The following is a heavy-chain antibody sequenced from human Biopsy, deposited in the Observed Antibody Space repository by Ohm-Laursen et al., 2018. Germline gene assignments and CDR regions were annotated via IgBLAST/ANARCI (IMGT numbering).Heavy chain of an antibody. Sequence: SVKVSCNASGFSFTGHYIHWVRQAPGQGLEWMGWISPKSGDTNYAHKFQGNITMTRDTSMSTAYMEMSRLRCDDTAVYYCALQSVAQMKNFDYWGQGTLVTVSS. CDR3: ALQSVAQMKNFDY. V-gene: IGHV1-2*02. CDR2: ISPKSGDT. CDR1: GFSFTGHY. J-gene: IGHJ4*02. D-gene: IGHD6-19*01.